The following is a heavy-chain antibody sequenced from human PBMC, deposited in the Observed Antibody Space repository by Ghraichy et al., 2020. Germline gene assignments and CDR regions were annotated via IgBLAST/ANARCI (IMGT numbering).Heavy chain of an antibody. Sequence: SVKVSCKASGGTFSSYAISWVRQAPGQGLEWMGRIIPILGIANYAQKFQGRVTITADKSTSTAYMELSSLRSEDTAVYYCARHQGSDSSFDYWGQGTLVTVSS. D-gene: IGHD3-10*01. CDR2: IIPILGIA. CDR3: ARHQGSDSSFDY. J-gene: IGHJ4*02. CDR1: GGTFSSYA. V-gene: IGHV1-69*04.